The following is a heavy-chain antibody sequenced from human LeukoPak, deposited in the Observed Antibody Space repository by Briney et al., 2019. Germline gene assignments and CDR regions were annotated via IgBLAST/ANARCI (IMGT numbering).Heavy chain of an antibody. CDR1: GFTFSSYS. CDR2: ISSSGSYI. D-gene: IGHD3-10*01. V-gene: IGHV3-21*01. CDR3: ARSTLVRGVIMHVFDI. J-gene: IGHJ3*02. Sequence: GGSLRLSCAASGFTFSSYSMNWVRQAPGKGLGWVSSISSSGSYIYYADSVKGRFTISRDNAKNSLYLQMNSLRDEDTAVYYCARSTLVRGVIMHVFDIWRQGTMVTVSS.